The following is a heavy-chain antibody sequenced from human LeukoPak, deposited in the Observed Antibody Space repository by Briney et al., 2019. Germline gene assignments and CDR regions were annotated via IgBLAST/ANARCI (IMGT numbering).Heavy chain of an antibody. CDR3: ARHIIAAAGHSFDY. CDR2: ISYDGSNK. J-gene: IGHJ4*02. D-gene: IGHD6-13*01. Sequence: GGSLRLSCAASGFTFSSYAMHWVRQAPGRGLEWVAVISYDGSNKYYADSVKGRFTISRDNSKNTLYLQMNSLRAEDTAVYYCARHIIAAAGHSFDYWGQGTLVTVSS. CDR1: GFTFSSYA. V-gene: IGHV3-30-3*01.